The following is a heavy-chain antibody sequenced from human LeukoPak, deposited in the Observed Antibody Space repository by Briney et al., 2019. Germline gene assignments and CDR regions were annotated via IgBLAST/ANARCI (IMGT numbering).Heavy chain of an antibody. CDR3: ATGYCSSTSCLSRAAFDI. CDR1: GFTFSGYS. Sequence: AGGSLRLSCAASGFTFSGYSMNWVRQAPGKRLEWVSYISISGNTIYYADSVKGRFTISRDNAKNTLYLQMNSLRAEDTAVYYCATGYCSSTSCLSRAAFDIWGQGTMVTVSS. J-gene: IGHJ3*02. V-gene: IGHV3-48*04. CDR2: ISISGNTI. D-gene: IGHD2-2*01.